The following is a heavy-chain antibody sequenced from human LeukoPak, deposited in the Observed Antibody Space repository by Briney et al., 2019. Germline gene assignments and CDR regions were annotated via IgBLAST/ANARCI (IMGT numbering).Heavy chain of an antibody. D-gene: IGHD2-15*01. J-gene: IGHJ3*02. CDR1: GFTFSSYG. CDR2: ISSSSSYI. CDR3: ARARYCSGGSCYSRAGDAFDI. Sequence: PGGSLRLSCAASGFTFSSYGMHWVRQAPGKGLEWVSSISSSSSYIYYADSVKGRFTISRDNAKNSLYLQMNSLRAEDTAVYYCARARYCSGGSCYSRAGDAFDIWGQGTMVTVSS. V-gene: IGHV3-21*01.